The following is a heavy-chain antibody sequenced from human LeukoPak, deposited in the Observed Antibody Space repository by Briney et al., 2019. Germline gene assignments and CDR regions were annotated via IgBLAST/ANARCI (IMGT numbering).Heavy chain of an antibody. J-gene: IGHJ4*02. CDR3: ARGGGYDQGYQNYIDY. V-gene: IGHV1-69*05. CDR1: GGTFSSYA. CDR2: IIPIFGTA. D-gene: IGHD3-16*01. Sequence: GASVKVSCKASGGTFSSYAISWVRQAPGQGLEWIGGIIPIFGTANYAQKFQGRVTITTDESTSTAYMELSSLRSEDTAVYYCARGGGYDQGYQNYIDYWGQGTLVTVSS.